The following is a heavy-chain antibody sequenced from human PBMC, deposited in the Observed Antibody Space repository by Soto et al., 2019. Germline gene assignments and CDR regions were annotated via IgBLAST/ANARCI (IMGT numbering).Heavy chain of an antibody. CDR3: ARDLMVRGVIYYYYYGMDV. Sequence: QVQLVQSGAEVKKPGSSVKVSCKASGGTFSSYAISWVRQAPGQGLEWMGGIIPIFGTANYAQKFQGRVTITADESTGTAYMELSSLRSEDTAVYYCARDLMVRGVIYYYYYGMDVWGQGTTVTVSS. CDR2: IIPIFGTA. J-gene: IGHJ6*02. V-gene: IGHV1-69*12. D-gene: IGHD3-10*01. CDR1: GGTFSSYA.